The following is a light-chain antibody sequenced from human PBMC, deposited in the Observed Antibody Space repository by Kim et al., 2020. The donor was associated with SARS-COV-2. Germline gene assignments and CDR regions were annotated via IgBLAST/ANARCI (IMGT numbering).Light chain of an antibody. V-gene: IGLV10-54*01. CDR3: SAWDDSLSAWV. J-gene: IGLJ3*02. Sequence: QTATLTCTGNSYHVGRQGAAWRQQHQGQSPKLLSCRNNDRPSGISERLSASRSGNTASLTITGLQPEDEADYYCSAWDDSLSAWVFGGGTQLTVL. CDR1: SYHVGRQG. CDR2: RNN.